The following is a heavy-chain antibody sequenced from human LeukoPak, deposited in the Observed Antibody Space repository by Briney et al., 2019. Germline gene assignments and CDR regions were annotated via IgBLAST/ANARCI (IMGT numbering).Heavy chain of an antibody. D-gene: IGHD3-10*01. J-gene: IGHJ5*02. CDR3: ATFPLYGSGSYYTQITYNWFDP. V-gene: IGHV1-24*01. Sequence: ASVKVSCKVSGYTLTELSMHWVRQAPGKGLEWMGGFDPEDGETIYAQKFQGRVTMTEDTSTDTAYMELSSLRSEDTAVYYCATFPLYGSGSYYTQITYNWFDPWGQGTLVTVSS. CDR2: FDPEDGET. CDR1: GYTLTELS.